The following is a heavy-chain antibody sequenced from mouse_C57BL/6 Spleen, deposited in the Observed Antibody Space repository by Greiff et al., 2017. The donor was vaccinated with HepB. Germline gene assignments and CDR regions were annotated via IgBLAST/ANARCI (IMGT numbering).Heavy chain of an antibody. D-gene: IGHD3-2*02. CDR1: GYTFTDYY. V-gene: IGHV1-19*01. CDR3: ARQAEAKGGAWFAY. CDR2: INPYNGGT. Sequence: EVQLQQSGPVLVKPGASVKMSCKASGYTFTDYYMNWVKQSHGKSLEWIGVINPYNGGTSYNQKFKGKATLTVDKSSSTAYMELNSLTSEDSAVYYCARQAEAKGGAWFAYWGQGTLVTVSA. J-gene: IGHJ3*01.